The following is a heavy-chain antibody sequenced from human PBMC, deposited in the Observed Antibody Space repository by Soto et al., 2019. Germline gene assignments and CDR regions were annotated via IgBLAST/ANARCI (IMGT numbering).Heavy chain of an antibody. Sequence: SETLSLTCTVSGGSISSGDYYWSWIRQPPGKGLEWIGYIYYSGSTYYYPSLKSRVTISVDTSKNQFSLKLNSVTAADTAVYYCARRWGRSFDYWGQGTLVTVSS. D-gene: IGHD2-15*01. J-gene: IGHJ4*02. V-gene: IGHV4-30-4*01. CDR3: ARRWGRSFDY. CDR2: IYYSGST. CDR1: GGSISSGDYY.